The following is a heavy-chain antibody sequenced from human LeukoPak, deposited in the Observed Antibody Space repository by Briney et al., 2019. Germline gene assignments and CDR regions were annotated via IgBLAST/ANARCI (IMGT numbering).Heavy chain of an antibody. CDR2: ISSSSSYI. CDR1: GFTFSSYA. J-gene: IGHJ6*03. CDR3: ARDQTAAAGYYYYYYMDV. V-gene: IGHV3-21*01. Sequence: GGSLRLSCAASGFTFSSYAMSWVRQAPGKGLEWVLSISSSSSYIYYADSVKGRFTISRDNAKNSLYLQMNSLRAEDTAVYYCARDQTAAAGYYYYYYMDVWGKGTTVTVSS. D-gene: IGHD6-13*01.